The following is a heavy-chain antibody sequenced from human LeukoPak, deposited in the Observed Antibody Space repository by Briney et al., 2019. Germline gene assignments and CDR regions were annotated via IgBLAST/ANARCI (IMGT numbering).Heavy chain of an antibody. J-gene: IGHJ6*03. CDR2: ISAYNGDT. D-gene: IGHD3-22*01. Sequence: ASVKVSCKAAGYTFVSHGISWVRLAPGQGLEWMGWISAYNGDTKYAQKFQARVTMTTDTSTSTAYMELSSLRSEDTAVHYCSQGSSGYYGYYYMDVWGKGTTVTVSS. V-gene: IGHV1-18*01. CDR3: SQGSSGYYGYYYMDV. CDR1: GYTFVSHG.